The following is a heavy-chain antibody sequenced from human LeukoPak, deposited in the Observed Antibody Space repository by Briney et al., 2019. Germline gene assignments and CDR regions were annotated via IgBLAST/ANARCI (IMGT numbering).Heavy chain of an antibody. J-gene: IGHJ4*02. Sequence: GASLRLSCAASGFIFRNYAMSWVRQAPRKGLEWVSAITGSGDTTYYADSVKGRFTVSRDNSKNTLYVEMNTLRAEDTAVYYCAKWGDYDILTGYYVSDFWGQGTLVTVSS. CDR2: ITGSGDTT. CDR3: AKWGDYDILTGYYVSDF. V-gene: IGHV3-23*01. CDR1: GFIFRNYA. D-gene: IGHD3-9*01.